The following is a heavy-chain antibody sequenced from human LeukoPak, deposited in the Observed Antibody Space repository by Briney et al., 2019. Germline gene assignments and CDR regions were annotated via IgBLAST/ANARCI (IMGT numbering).Heavy chain of an antibody. CDR3: AVFVAAAGIFDY. J-gene: IGHJ4*02. Sequence: SVKVSCKASGGTFSSYAISWVRQAPGQGLEWMGGIIPIFGAANYAQKFQGRVTITADESTSTAYMELSSLRSEDTAVYYCAVFVAAAGIFDYWGQGTLVTVSS. CDR2: IIPIFGAA. V-gene: IGHV1-69*13. D-gene: IGHD6-13*01. CDR1: GGTFSSYA.